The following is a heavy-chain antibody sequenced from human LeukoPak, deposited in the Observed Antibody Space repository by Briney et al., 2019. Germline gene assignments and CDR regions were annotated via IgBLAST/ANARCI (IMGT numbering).Heavy chain of an antibody. D-gene: IGHD1-26*01. CDR1: GFTFSSYA. CDR3: AIGSGSYYGAQFDY. Sequence: GGSLRLSCAASGFTFSSYAMSWVRQAPGKGLEWVSAISGSGGSTYYADSVKGRFTISRDNSKNTLYLQMNSLRAEDTAVYYCAIGSGSYYGAQFDYWGQGTLVTVPS. CDR2: ISGSGGST. J-gene: IGHJ4*02. V-gene: IGHV3-23*01.